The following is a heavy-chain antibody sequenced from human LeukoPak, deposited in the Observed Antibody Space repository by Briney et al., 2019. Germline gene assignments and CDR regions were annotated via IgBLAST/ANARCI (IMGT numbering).Heavy chain of an antibody. V-gene: IGHV1-69*01. CDR2: IIPIFGTA. Sequence: SVKVSCKASGGTFSSYAISWVRQAPGQGLEWMGGIIPIFGTANYAQKFQGRVTITADESTSTAYMELSSLRSEDTAVYYCARDYGILTGDDAFDIWGQGTMVTVSS. CDR1: GGTFSSYA. J-gene: IGHJ3*02. CDR3: ARDYGILTGDDAFDI. D-gene: IGHD3-9*01.